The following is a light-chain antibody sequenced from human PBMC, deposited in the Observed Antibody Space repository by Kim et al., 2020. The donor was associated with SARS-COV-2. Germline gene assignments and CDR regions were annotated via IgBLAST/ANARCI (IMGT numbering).Light chain of an antibody. CDR2: QAS. J-gene: IGKJ4*01. CDR1: QSINNW. Sequence: DIQMTQSPSTLSASVGDGVTITCRASQSINNWLAWYQQKPGKAPKLLIYQASSLESGVPSSFSGSGSGTEFTLTISSLQSDDFATYYCQQYNNYPLTFGGGTKVDIK. CDR3: QQYNNYPLT. V-gene: IGKV1-5*03.